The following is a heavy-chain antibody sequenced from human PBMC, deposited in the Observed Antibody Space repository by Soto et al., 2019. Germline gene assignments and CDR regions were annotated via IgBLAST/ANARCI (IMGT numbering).Heavy chain of an antibody. CDR1: GGSFSGYY. D-gene: IGHD2-2*01. V-gene: IGHV4-34*01. CDR2: INHSGST. CDR3: ARGPGVVPAALDY. J-gene: IGHJ4*02. Sequence: QVQLQQWGAGLLKPSETLSLTCAVYGGSFSGYYWSWIRQPPGKGLEWIGEINHSGSTNYNPSLKRRVTISGDTSKNQCSLKLSSVTAADTAVYYWARGPGVVPAALDYWGQGTLVTVSS.